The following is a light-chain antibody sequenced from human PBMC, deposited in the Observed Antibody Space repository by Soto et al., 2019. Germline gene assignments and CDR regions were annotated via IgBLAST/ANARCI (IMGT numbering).Light chain of an antibody. J-gene: IGKJ1*01. V-gene: IGKV3-20*01. CDR1: QSVSSNF. CDR2: GAS. CDR3: HQYGSSPRT. Sequence: EIVLTQSPGTLSLSPGDRATLSCRASQSVSSNFLAWYQQKPGQAPRLLIYGASIRATGIPDRFSGSGSGTDFTLTIRRLEPEDFAMYFCHQYGSSPRTFGKGTQVEIK.